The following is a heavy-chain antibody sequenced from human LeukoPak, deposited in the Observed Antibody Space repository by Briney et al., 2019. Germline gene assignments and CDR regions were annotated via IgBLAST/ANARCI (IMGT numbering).Heavy chain of an antibody. CDR1: GGTFSIYA. CDR3: ARDPEYYDSSNPGWFDP. J-gene: IGHJ5*02. V-gene: IGHV1-69*13. CDR2: IIPIFGTA. D-gene: IGHD3-22*01. Sequence: ASVKVSCKASGGTFSIYAISWVRQAPGQGLEWMGGIIPIFGTANYAQKFQGRVTITADESTSTAYMELSSLRSEDTAVYYCARDPEYYDSSNPGWFDPWGQGTLVTVSS.